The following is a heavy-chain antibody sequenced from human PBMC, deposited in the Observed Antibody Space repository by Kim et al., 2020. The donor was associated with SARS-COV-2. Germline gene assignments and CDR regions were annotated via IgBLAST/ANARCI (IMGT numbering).Heavy chain of an antibody. J-gene: IGHJ2*01. CDR1: GFTFDIYS. V-gene: IGHV3-9*01. Sequence: GGSLRLSCAASGFTFDIYSMSWVRQGPGKGLEWVSGISWNGGATVYADSVKGRFTISRDNAKNFLYLQMDSLRTEDTGLYYCAKKHREGSDKWYFDLWGRGTRVTVSS. CDR2: ISWNGGAT. D-gene: IGHD2-15*01. CDR3: AKKHREGSDKWYFDL.